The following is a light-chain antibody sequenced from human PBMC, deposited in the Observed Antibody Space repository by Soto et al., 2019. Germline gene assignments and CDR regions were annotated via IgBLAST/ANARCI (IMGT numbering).Light chain of an antibody. CDR3: QQYVRSPPSWT. CDR1: QIVSSSY. Sequence: ETVLTQSPGTLSLSPGEIATLSCRASQIVSSSYLAWYQQKPGQAPRLLIYDASSRATGIPDRFSGRGSGTDFTLTISRLEPEDFAVYYCQQYVRSPPSWTFGQGTKVEIK. CDR2: DAS. V-gene: IGKV3-20*01. J-gene: IGKJ1*01.